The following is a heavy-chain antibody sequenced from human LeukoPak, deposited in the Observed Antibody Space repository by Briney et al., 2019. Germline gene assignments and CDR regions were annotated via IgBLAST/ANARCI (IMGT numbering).Heavy chain of an antibody. Sequence: PSETLSLTCTVSDGSISSSSYYWGWIRQPPGLGLVWVGCIYYSGCTYYNPSLKSPVTISVDTSKNQFSLKLSSVTAADTAVYYCARLEGAVADILHWYFDLWGRGTLVTVSS. J-gene: IGHJ2*01. D-gene: IGHD6-19*01. CDR2: IYYSGCT. CDR1: DGSISSSSYY. V-gene: IGHV4-39*01. CDR3: ARLEGAVADILHWYFDL.